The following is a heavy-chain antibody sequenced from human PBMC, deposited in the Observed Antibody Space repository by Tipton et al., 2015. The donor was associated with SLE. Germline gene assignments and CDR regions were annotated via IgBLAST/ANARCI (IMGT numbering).Heavy chain of an antibody. Sequence: QSGAEVKKSGESLKISCKGSGYSFPNFWIGWVRQMPGKGLEWMGITYPADSKTTYSPSFQGLVTISADKSISTAYLQWSSLKASVTAMYYCARHGGWADEYDSFDVWGQGTMVSVSS. CDR2: TYPADSKT. CDR1: GYSFPNFW. V-gene: IGHV5-51*01. D-gene: IGHD3-22*01. CDR3: ARHGGWADEYDSFDV. J-gene: IGHJ3*01.